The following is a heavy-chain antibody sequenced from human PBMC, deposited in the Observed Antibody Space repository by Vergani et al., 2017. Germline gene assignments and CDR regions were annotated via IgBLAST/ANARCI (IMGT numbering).Heavy chain of an antibody. CDR1: GGSISSSSYY. Sequence: QLQLQESGPGLVKPSETLSLTCTVSGGSISSSSYYWGWIRQPPGKGLEWIGSIYYNGSTYYNPSLKSRVTISVNTSKNQFSLKLSSVTAADTAVYYCARHAVYYYFDYWGQGTLVTVSS. D-gene: IGHD5/OR15-5a*01. V-gene: IGHV4-39*01. CDR2: IYYNGST. J-gene: IGHJ4*02. CDR3: ARHAVYYYFDY.